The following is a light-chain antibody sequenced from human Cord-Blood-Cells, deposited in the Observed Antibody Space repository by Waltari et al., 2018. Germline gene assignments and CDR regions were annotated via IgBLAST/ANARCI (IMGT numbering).Light chain of an antibody. CDR1: SSDVGRYNL. Sequence: QSALTQPASVSGSPGQSITISCTGTSSDVGRYNLASWYQQHPGKAPKLMIYEVSKRPSGVSNRFSGSKSGNTASLTISGLQAEDEADYYCCSYAGSSTFVFGTGTKVTVL. J-gene: IGLJ1*01. CDR3: CSYAGSSTFV. CDR2: EVS. V-gene: IGLV2-23*02.